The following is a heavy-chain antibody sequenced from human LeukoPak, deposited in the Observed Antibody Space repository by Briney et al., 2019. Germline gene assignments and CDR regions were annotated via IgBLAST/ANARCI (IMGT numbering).Heavy chain of an antibody. Sequence: GGSLRLSCAASGFTFDDYGMSWVRQAPGKGLEWVSGINWNGGSTVYADSVKGRFTISRDNAKNSLYLQMNSLRAEDTALYYCARDSTDCSSTSCYDLSFDYWGQGTLVTVSS. V-gene: IGHV3-20*04. D-gene: IGHD2-2*01. CDR2: INWNGGST. CDR3: ARDSTDCSSTSCYDLSFDY. CDR1: GFTFDDYG. J-gene: IGHJ4*02.